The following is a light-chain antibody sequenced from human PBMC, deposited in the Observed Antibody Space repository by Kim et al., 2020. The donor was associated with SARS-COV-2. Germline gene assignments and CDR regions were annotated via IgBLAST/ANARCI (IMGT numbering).Light chain of an antibody. CDR3: LQHSTYPIT. CDR2: GAS. J-gene: IGKJ5*01. Sequence: ADVGDRVTIPCRASQDIRNDLGWYQQNPGRAPKRLIYGASSLQSGVPSRFCGSGSGTEFTLTISSVQPEDFATYFCLQHSTYPITFGQGTRLEIK. V-gene: IGKV1-17*01. CDR1: QDIRND.